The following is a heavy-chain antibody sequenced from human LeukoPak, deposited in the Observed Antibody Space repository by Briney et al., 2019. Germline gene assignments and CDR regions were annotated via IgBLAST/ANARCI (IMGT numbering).Heavy chain of an antibody. CDR2: MNPNSGNT. D-gene: IGHD4-17*01. CDR3: ARDRGSPNSYGDSIDY. CDR1: GYTFTSYD. Sequence: ASVKVSCKASGYTFTSYDINWVRQATGQGLEWMGWMNPNSGNTGYAQKFQGRVTMTRNTSISTAYMELNSLRVEDTAVYYCARDRGSPNSYGDSIDYWGRGTLVPVSS. J-gene: IGHJ4*02. V-gene: IGHV1-8*01.